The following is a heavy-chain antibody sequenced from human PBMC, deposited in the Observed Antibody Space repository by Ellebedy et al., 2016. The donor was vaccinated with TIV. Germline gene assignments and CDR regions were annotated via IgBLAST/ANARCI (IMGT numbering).Heavy chain of an antibody. CDR2: ISYDGTNQ. J-gene: IGHJ3*01. Sequence: GGSLRLXCAASGFTFRSYGMHWIRQTPDKGLELVAAISYDGTNQYYVDSVKGRFTISRDNSKNTLILQMNSLRAEDTAVYFCARGYYYHSRADAFDLWGQGTRVTVSS. CDR3: ARGYYYHSRADAFDL. D-gene: IGHD3-22*01. CDR1: GFTFRSYG. V-gene: IGHV3-30*03.